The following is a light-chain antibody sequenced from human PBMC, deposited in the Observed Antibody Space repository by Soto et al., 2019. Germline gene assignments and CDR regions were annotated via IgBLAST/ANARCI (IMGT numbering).Light chain of an antibody. V-gene: IGKV3-11*01. Sequence: EIVLTQSPATLSLSPGERATLSCRSSQSISTFLAWYQQNPGQAPRLLIHGASNRATGVPARFSGSGSGTDFTLTISNLEPADFAVYYCQQRDSWPITFGQGTRLEIK. CDR3: QQRDSWPIT. CDR1: QSISTF. J-gene: IGKJ5*01. CDR2: GAS.